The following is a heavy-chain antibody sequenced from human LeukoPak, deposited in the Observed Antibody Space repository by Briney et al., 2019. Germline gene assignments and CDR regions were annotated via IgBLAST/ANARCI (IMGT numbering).Heavy chain of an antibody. V-gene: IGHV1-2*04. CDR2: INPNSGGT. CDR1: GYTFTSYY. CDR3: ARVSVRGVTVFDY. D-gene: IGHD3-10*01. Sequence: GASVKVSCKASGYTFTSYYMRWVRQAPGQGLEWMGWINPNSGGTNYAQKFQGWVTMTRDTSISTAYMELSRLRSDDTAVYYCARVSVRGVTVFDYWGQGTLVTVSS. J-gene: IGHJ4*02.